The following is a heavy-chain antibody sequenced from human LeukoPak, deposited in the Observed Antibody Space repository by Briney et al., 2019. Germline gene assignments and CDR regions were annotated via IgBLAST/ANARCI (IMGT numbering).Heavy chain of an antibody. CDR1: GGTFSSYA. D-gene: IGHD3-10*01. Sequence: SVKVSCKASGGTFSSYAISWVRQAPGQGLEWMGGIIPIFGTANYAQKFQGRDTITADKSTSTAYMELSSLRSEDTAVYYCARTYGSGSYYFDYWGQGTLVTVSS. CDR2: IIPIFGTA. CDR3: ARTYGSGSYYFDY. J-gene: IGHJ4*02. V-gene: IGHV1-69*06.